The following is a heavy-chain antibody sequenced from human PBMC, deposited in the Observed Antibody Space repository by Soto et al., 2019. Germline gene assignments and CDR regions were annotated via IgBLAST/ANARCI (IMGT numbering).Heavy chain of an antibody. D-gene: IGHD6-19*01. Sequence: SETLSLTCTVSGGSISSYYWSWIRQPPGKGLEWIGYIYYSGSTNYNPSLKSRVTISVDTSKNQFSLKLSSVTAADTAVYYCARIAVAGPDYYYYGMDVWGQGTTVTVSS. CDR1: GGSISSYY. CDR3: ARIAVAGPDYYYYGMDV. J-gene: IGHJ6*02. CDR2: IYYSGST. V-gene: IGHV4-59*01.